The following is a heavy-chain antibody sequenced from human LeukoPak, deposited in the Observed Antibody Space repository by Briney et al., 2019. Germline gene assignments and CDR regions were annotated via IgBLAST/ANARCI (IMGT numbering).Heavy chain of an antibody. CDR2: IKQDVSEK. CDR3: ARDRTAVTIFGVVIGY. Sequence: PGGSLRLSCAASGFTFSSYWMSWVRQAPGKGLEWVANIKQDVSEKYYVDSVKGRFTISRDNAKNSLYLQMNSLRAEDTAVYYCARDRTAVTIFGVVIGYWGQGTLVTVSS. J-gene: IGHJ4*02. CDR1: GFTFSSYW. D-gene: IGHD3-3*01. V-gene: IGHV3-7*01.